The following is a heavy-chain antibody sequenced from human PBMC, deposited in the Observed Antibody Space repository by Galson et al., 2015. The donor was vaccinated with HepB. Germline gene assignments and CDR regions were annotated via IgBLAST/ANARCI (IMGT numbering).Heavy chain of an antibody. J-gene: IGHJ4*02. V-gene: IGHV3-7*03. Sequence: SLRLSCAASGFTFSSYRMSWVRQAPGKGLEWVANIKQDGSEKYYVDSVKGRFTISRDNAKNSLYLQMNSLRAEDTAVYYCAKAGIAARSFDYWGQGTLVTASS. CDR1: GFTFSSYR. CDR2: IKQDGSEK. D-gene: IGHD6-6*01. CDR3: AKAGIAARSFDY.